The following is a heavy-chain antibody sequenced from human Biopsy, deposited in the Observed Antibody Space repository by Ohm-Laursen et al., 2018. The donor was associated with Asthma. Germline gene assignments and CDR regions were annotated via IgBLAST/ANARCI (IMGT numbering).Heavy chain of an antibody. V-gene: IGHV4-39*01. Sequence: GTLSLTCGLSSGSGGYMRSGTYYWGWIRQPPGKGLEWIGSIYYSGTTYYSPSLESRVTVSADTSKNQFSLKLTSVTAADTAVYYCVRGSSSWHHGPFHYYYGLDVWGQGTTATVSS. CDR2: IYYSGTT. CDR1: GGYMRSGTYY. D-gene: IGHD6-13*01. J-gene: IGHJ6*02. CDR3: VRGSSSWHHGPFHYYYGLDV.